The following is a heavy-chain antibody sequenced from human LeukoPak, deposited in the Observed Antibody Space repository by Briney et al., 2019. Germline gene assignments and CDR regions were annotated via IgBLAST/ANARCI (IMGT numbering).Heavy chain of an antibody. CDR2: ISYDGSNK. Sequence: GGSLRLSCAASGFTFSSYAMHWVRQAPGKGLEGVAVISYDGSNKYYADSVKGRFTISRDNSKKTLSLQISRLRAEDTAVYYCASTRSSGWYTEYFQHWGQGTLVTVSS. D-gene: IGHD6-19*01. J-gene: IGHJ1*01. V-gene: IGHV3-30-3*01. CDR3: ASTRSSGWYTEYFQH. CDR1: GFTFSSYA.